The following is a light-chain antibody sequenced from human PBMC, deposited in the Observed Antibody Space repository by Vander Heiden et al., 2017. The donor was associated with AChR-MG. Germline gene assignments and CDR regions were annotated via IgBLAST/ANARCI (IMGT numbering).Light chain of an antibody. J-gene: IGKJ1*01. V-gene: IGKV3-20*01. CDR1: QSVSSSY. CDR3: QQYGSSPR. CDR2: GAS. Sequence: EIVLTQSPGTLSLSPGERATLSCRASQSVSSSYLARYQQKPGQAPRLLIYGASSRATGIPDRFSGSGSGTDFTLTISRLEPEDFAVYYCQQYGSSPRFGQGTKVEIK.